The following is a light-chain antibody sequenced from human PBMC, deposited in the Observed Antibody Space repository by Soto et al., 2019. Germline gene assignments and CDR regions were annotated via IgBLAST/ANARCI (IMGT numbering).Light chain of an antibody. V-gene: IGLV2-14*01. CDR1: GSDVDGYNY. CDR2: EVS. Sequence: QSALTQPASVSGSPGQSITISCTGTGSDVDGYNYVSWYQHHPGRAPQLIIYEVSNRPSGVSTRFSGSKSGNTASLTISGLQAEDEADYYCSSYTSSNTHILFGGGTKLTVL. CDR3: SSYTSSNTHIL. J-gene: IGLJ2*01.